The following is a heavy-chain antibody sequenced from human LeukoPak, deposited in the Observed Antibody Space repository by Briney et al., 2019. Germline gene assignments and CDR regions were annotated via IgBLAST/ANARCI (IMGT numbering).Heavy chain of an antibody. CDR2: ISYDGSNK. Sequence: GSLSLSCAASGITFSSYAMHWVRQAPGKGLEWVAVISYDGSNKYYADSVKGRFTISRDNSKNTLYLQMSSLRAEDTAVYYCAREGYYGSGLYYYYYMDVWGKGTTVTVSS. CDR1: GITFSSYA. V-gene: IGHV3-30*04. CDR3: AREGYYGSGLYYYYYMDV. J-gene: IGHJ6*03. D-gene: IGHD3-10*01.